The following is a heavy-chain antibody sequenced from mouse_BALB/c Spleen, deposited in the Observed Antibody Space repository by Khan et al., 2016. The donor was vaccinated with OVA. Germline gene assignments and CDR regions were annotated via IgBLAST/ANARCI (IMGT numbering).Heavy chain of an antibody. V-gene: IGHV9-3-1*01. CDR3: SRPTDVSDAMDN. CDR1: GHTFTNYG. CDR2: INTYTGEP. J-gene: IGHJ4*01. Sequence: QIQLVQSGPELKKPGETVRISCKASGHTFTNYGMNWVKQAPGKGLKWMGWINTYTGEPTYADDFNGRFAFSLETSASTAYLQINNLKNEDTATYFCSRPTDVSDAMDNWGQGTSVTVSA.